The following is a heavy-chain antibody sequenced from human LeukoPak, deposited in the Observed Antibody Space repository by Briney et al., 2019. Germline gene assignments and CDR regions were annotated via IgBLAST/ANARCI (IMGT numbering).Heavy chain of an antibody. D-gene: IGHD5-18*01. Sequence: PGRSLRLSCAASGFTFSSYAMHWVRQAPGKGLEWVAVISYDGGNKYYADSVKGRFTISRDNSKNTLYLQMNSLRAEDTAVYYCADTAMVTDYWGQGTLVTVSS. V-gene: IGHV3-30-3*01. CDR1: GFTFSSYA. CDR3: ADTAMVTDY. J-gene: IGHJ4*02. CDR2: ISYDGGNK.